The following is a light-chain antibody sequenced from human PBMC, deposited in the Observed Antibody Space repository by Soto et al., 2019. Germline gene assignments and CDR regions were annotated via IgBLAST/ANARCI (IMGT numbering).Light chain of an antibody. V-gene: IGKV4-1*01. CDR3: QHYNSYSEA. Sequence: DIVLTQSPDSLAVSLGERXTINCKSSHSVLYSSNNKNYLAWYQQKPGKAPKLLIYKASTLKSGVPSRFSGSGSGTEFTLTISSLQPDDFATYYCQHYNSYSEAFGQGTKVDIK. J-gene: IGKJ1*01. CDR2: KAS. CDR1: HSVLYSSNNKNY.